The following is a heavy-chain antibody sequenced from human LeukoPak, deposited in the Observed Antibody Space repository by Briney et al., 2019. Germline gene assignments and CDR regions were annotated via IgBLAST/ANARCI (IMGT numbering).Heavy chain of an antibody. CDR2: INYSGST. V-gene: IGHV4-59*01. Sequence: SETLSLTCAVYGGSFSGYYWSWIRQPPGKGLEWIGYINYSGSTNYNPSLKSRVTISVDTSKNQFSLKLSSVTAADTAVYYCARVSGYDWESFYDYWGQGTLVTVSS. J-gene: IGHJ4*02. CDR3: ARVSGYDWESFYDY. D-gene: IGHD5-12*01. CDR1: GGSFSGYY.